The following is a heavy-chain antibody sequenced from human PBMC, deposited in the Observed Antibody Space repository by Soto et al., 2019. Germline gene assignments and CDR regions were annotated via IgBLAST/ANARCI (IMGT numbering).Heavy chain of an antibody. CDR1: GGSISSSSYY. CDR2: INHSGST. D-gene: IGHD6-19*01. J-gene: IGHJ6*02. CDR3: ARGLVRPYYYYGMDV. Sequence: SETLSLTYTVSGGSISSSSYYWCWIRQPPGKGLEWIGEINHSGSTNRNPSLKSRVTISVDTSKNQFSLKLSSVTAADTAVYFCARGLVRPYYYYGMDVWGQGTTVTVSS. V-gene: IGHV4-39*07.